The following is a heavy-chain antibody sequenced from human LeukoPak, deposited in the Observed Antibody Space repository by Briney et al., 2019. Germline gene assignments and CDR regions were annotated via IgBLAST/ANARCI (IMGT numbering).Heavy chain of an antibody. D-gene: IGHD3-22*01. Sequence: RGSLRLSCTASGCIFSSFWMSWVRQAPGKGLEWVANINQDGSEKYYVDSVKGRFTISRDNAKTSLYLQINSLRAEDTAVYYCARNLYYYDSSPLGRFDPWGQGTLVTVSS. CDR1: GCIFSSFW. CDR3: ARNLYYYDSSPLGRFDP. J-gene: IGHJ5*02. CDR2: INQDGSEK. V-gene: IGHV3-7*04.